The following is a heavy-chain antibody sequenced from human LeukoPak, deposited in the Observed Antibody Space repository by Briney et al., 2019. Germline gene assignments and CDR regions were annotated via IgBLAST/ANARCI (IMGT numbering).Heavy chain of an antibody. D-gene: IGHD5-18*01. J-gene: IGHJ5*02. V-gene: IGHV3-23*01. CDR1: GFTFSSYA. CDR2: SVSGGST. CDR3: ANDRTGYSYGYFLSP. Sequence: GGSLRLSCAASGFTFSSYAMTWVRQAPGKGLEWVSTSVSGGSTYYADSVKGRFTISRDNSKNTLYLQMSSLRAEDTAVYFCANDRTGYSYGYFLSPWGQGTLVTVSS.